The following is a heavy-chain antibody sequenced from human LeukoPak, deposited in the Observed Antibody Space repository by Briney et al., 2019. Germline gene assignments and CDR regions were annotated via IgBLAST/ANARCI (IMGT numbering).Heavy chain of an antibody. CDR3: ARDQDYGSGSTPGF. CDR2: INSNSGGT. CDR1: GYTFTGYY. V-gene: IGHV1-2*02. Sequence: ASVKVSCKASGYTFTGYYMHWVRQAPGQGLEWMGWINSNSGGTNYAQKFQGRVTMTRDTSISTAYMELSRLRSDDTAVYYCARDQDYGSGSTPGFWGKGTTVTISS. D-gene: IGHD3-10*01. J-gene: IGHJ6*04.